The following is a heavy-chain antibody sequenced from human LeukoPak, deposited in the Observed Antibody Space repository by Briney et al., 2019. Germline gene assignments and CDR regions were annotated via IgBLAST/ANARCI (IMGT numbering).Heavy chain of an antibody. D-gene: IGHD6-6*01. CDR1: GGTFSSYA. J-gene: IGHJ4*02. CDR3: ARDLSAARETGDY. CDR2: IIPIFGTA. Sequence: SVKVSCKASGGTFSSYAISWVRQAPGQGLEWMGGIIPIFGTANYAQKFQGRVTITADESTSTAYMELSSLRSEDTAVYYCARDLSAARETGDYWGQGTLVTVSS. V-gene: IGHV1-69*13.